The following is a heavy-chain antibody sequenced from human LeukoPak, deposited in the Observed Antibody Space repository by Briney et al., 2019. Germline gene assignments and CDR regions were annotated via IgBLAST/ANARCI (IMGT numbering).Heavy chain of an antibody. D-gene: IGHD1-26*01. CDR1: GYTFTNYG. Sequence: ASIKVSCKASGYTFTNYGFSWVRQAPGQGLEWMGIINPSGGSTSYAQKFQGRVTMTRDTSTSTVYMELSSLRSEDTAVYYCAPGGWELPDFDYWGQGTLVTVSS. J-gene: IGHJ4*02. CDR2: INPSGGST. CDR3: APGGWELPDFDY. V-gene: IGHV1-46*01.